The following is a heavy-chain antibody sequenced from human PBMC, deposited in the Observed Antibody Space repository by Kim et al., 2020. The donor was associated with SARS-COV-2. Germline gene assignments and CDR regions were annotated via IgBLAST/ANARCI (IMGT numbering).Heavy chain of an antibody. V-gene: IGHV3-23*01. D-gene: IGHD3-10*01. CDR3: AKDGVLLWFGELSDGYYFDY. J-gene: IGHJ4*02. CDR2: ISGSGGST. Sequence: GGSLRLSCAASGFTFSSYAMSWVRQAPGKGLEWVSAISGSGGSTYYADSVKGRFTISRDNSKNTLYLQMNSLRAEDTAVYYCAKDGVLLWFGELSDGYYFDYWGQGTLVTVSS. CDR1: GFTFSSYA.